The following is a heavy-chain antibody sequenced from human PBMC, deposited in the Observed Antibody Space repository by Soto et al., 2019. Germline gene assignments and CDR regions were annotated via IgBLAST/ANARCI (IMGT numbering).Heavy chain of an antibody. Sequence: QVQLVESGGGVVQPGRSLRLSCAASGFTFSSYAMHWVRQAPGKGLEWVAVISYDGSNKYYADSVKGRFTISRDNSNNTLYLQMNSLRAEDTAVYYCARDDIVVVVAATIFSGWFDPWGQGTLVTVSS. D-gene: IGHD2-15*01. CDR1: GFTFSSYA. CDR3: ARDDIVVVVAATIFSGWFDP. J-gene: IGHJ5*02. CDR2: ISYDGSNK. V-gene: IGHV3-30-3*01.